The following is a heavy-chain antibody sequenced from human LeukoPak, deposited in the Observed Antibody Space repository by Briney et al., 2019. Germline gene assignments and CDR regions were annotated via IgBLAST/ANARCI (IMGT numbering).Heavy chain of an antibody. CDR1: GNSFGDYY. CDR3: IAAAGTVDY. Sequence: SETLSLTCTVSGNSFGDYYWGWIRQPPGKGLEWIGSIYYSGSTYYNPSLKSRVTISVDTSKNQFSLKLSSVTAADTAVYFGIAAAGTVDYWGQGTLVTASS. J-gene: IGHJ4*02. D-gene: IGHD6-13*01. CDR2: IYYSGST. V-gene: IGHV4-38-2*02.